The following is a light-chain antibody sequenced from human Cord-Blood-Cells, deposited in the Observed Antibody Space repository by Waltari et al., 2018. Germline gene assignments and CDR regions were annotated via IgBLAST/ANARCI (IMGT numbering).Light chain of an antibody. Sequence: EIVLTQSPATLSLSPGERATLSCRASQSVSSYLAWYQQKPGQAPRLLIYDASNRATGIPARFSCSGSWTDFTLTISRLEPEDFAVYYCQQRSNFGGGTKVEIK. V-gene: IGKV3-11*01. J-gene: IGKJ4*01. CDR1: QSVSSY. CDR2: DAS. CDR3: QQRSN.